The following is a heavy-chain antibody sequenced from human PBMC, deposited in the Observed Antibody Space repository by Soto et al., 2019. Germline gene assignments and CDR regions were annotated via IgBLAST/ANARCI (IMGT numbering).Heavy chain of an antibody. D-gene: IGHD3-16*01. Sequence: QVQLVQSGAEVKKPGASVKVSCKASGYTFTSYDINWVRQATGQGLEWMGWMNPNSGNTGYAQKFQGRLTMSRNTSLGPDYMELSSVRSEGTAVYYSAREGVRGMDVWGQGTTVTVSS. CDR1: GYTFTSYD. CDR2: MNPNSGNT. CDR3: AREGVRGMDV. J-gene: IGHJ6*02. V-gene: IGHV1-8*01.